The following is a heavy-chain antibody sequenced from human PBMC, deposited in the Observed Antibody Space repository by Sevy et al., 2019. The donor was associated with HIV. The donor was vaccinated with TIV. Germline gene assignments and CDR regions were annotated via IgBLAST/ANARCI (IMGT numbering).Heavy chain of an antibody. CDR3: ARGAYDV. CDR2: LSSRSSFT. CDR1: GFTFGDYY. V-gene: IGHV3-11*06. J-gene: IGHJ3*01. Sequence: GGSLRLCCVGAGFTFGDYYIGWIRQAPGKGRECVAYLSSRSSFTNYTDSGRGRFTISIDNAKNEVFLQMNSLRAEDTGVYYCARGAYDVWGQGTTVTVSS.